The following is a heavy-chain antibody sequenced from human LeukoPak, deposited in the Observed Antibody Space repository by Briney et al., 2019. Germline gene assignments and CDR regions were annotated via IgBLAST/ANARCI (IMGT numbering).Heavy chain of an antibody. CDR1: GYTFTGYY. D-gene: IGHD6-13*01. J-gene: IGHJ4*02. CDR3: ARSIWYSRSSGFDY. V-gene: IGHV1-2*02. CDR2: INPNSGGT. Sequence: ASVKVSCKASGYTFTGYYMHWVRQAPGQGLEWMGWINPNSGGTNYAQKFQGRFTMTRDTSISTAYMELSRLRSDDTAVYYCARSIWYSRSSGFDYWGQGTLVTVSS.